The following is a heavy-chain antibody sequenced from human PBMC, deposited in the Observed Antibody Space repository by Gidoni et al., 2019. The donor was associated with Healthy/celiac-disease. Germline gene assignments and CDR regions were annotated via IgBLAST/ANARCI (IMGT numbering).Heavy chain of an antibody. CDR3: ARHPSLLWFGELVLCAFDI. Sequence: QLQLQESGPGLVKPSETLSLTCTVSGGSISSSSYYWGWIRQPPGKGLEWIGSIYYSGSTYYNPSLKSRVTISVDTAKNQFSLKLSSVTAADTAVYYCARHPSLLWFGELVLCAFDIWGQGTMVTVSS. CDR1: GGSISSSSYY. J-gene: IGHJ3*02. D-gene: IGHD3-10*01. V-gene: IGHV4-39*01. CDR2: IYYSGST.